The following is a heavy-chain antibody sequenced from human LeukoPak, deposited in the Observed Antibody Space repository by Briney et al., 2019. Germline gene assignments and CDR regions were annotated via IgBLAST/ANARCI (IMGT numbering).Heavy chain of an antibody. Sequence: PGGSLRLSCAVSGFTVSSNYMSWVRQAPGKGLEWVSVIYSGGSAYYTDSVKGRFTFSRDNSKNTLYLQVNRLRPEDTALYYCARDLGSSGSYFDYWGQGTLVTVSS. V-gene: IGHV3-66*02. CDR3: ARDLGSSGSYFDY. D-gene: IGHD6-19*01. CDR2: IYSGGSA. CDR1: GFTVSSNY. J-gene: IGHJ4*02.